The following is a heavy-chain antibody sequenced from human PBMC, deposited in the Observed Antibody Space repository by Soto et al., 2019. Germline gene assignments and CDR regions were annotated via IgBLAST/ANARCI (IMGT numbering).Heavy chain of an antibody. CDR1: GYTFTSYG. V-gene: IGHV1-18*01. CDR3: ARDYKEWGHVVPAAREEWFDP. D-gene: IGHD2-2*01. J-gene: IGHJ5*02. Sequence: ASVKVSCKASGYTFTSYGISWVRQAPGQGLEWMGWISAYNGNTNYAQKLQGRVTMTTDTSTSTAYMELRSLRSDDTAVYYCARDYKEWGHVVPAAREEWFDPWGQGTLVTVSS. CDR2: ISAYNGNT.